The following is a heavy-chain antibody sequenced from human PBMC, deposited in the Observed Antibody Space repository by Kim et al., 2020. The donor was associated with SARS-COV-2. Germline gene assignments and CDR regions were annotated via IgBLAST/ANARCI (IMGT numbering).Heavy chain of an antibody. CDR2: IYYSEST. D-gene: IGHD3-9*01. CDR1: GGSVSSGSYY. CDR3: ARMQNYVILSGYPLFDY. J-gene: IGHJ4*02. Sequence: SETLSLTCTVSGGSVSSGSYYWSWIRQPPGKGLEWIGYIYYSESTNYNPSLKRRVTISVATSKNQFSLKLSSVTAADTAVYYCARMQNYVILSGYPLFDYWGQGTLVTVSS. V-gene: IGHV4-61*01.